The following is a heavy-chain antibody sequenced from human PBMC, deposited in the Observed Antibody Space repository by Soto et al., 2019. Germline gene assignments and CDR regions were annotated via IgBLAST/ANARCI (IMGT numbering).Heavy chain of an antibody. J-gene: IGHJ6*02. V-gene: IGHV4-38-2*02. D-gene: IGHD3-3*01. CDR2: ISHSGST. Sequence: PSETLSLTCAVSGYSISTGYYWGWIRQPPGKGLEWIGSISHSGSTNYNPSLKSRVTISVDTSKNQFSLKLSSVTAADTAVYYCARDWSYYDFWSGYPRHGMDVWGQGTTVTVSS. CDR1: GYSISTGYY. CDR3: ARDWSYYDFWSGYPRHGMDV.